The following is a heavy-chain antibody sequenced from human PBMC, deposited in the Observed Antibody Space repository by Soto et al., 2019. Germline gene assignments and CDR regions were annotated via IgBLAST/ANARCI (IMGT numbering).Heavy chain of an antibody. CDR3: ARRHLAVAVSPWFDP. D-gene: IGHD6-19*01. CDR2: IDSSGEK. CDR1: GLSISDSEMG. V-gene: IGHV2-26*01. J-gene: IGHJ5*02. Sequence: QVTLKESGPVLVKPTETLTLRCTVSGLSISDSEMGVSWIRQPPGKALEWPAHIDSSGEKSYRTFLKSRLTISKDTSKSQIVLIMTNMDPADTGTYYCARRHLAVAVSPWFDPWGQGILVTVSS.